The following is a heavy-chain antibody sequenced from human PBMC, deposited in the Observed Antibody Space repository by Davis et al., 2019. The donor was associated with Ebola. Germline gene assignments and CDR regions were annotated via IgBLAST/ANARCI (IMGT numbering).Heavy chain of an antibody. CDR3: ARLGLQLGGY. V-gene: IGHV4-39*01. CDR1: GGSISSSSYY. D-gene: IGHD5-24*01. Sequence: PSETLSLTCTVSGGSISSSSYYWGWIRQPPGKGLEWIGSIYYSGSTYYNPSLKSRVTISVDTSKNQFSLKLSSVTAADTAVYYCARLGLQLGGYWGQGTLVTVSS. J-gene: IGHJ4*02. CDR2: IYYSGST.